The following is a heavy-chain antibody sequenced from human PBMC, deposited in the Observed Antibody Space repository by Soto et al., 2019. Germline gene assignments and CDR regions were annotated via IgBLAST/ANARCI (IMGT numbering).Heavy chain of an antibody. V-gene: IGHV4-59*12. CDR3: ARVYDYVY. J-gene: IGHJ4*02. CDR1: GASISSYY. CDR2: IYYSGST. D-gene: IGHD3-16*01. Sequence: SETLSLTCTVSGASISSYYWSWIRQPPGKGLEWIGYIYYSGSTNYNPSHKSRVTISVDTSKNQFSLKLSSVTAADTAVYYCARVYDYVYWGQGTLVTVSS.